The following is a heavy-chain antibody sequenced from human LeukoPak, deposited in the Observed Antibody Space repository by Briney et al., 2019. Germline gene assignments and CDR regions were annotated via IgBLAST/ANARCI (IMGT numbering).Heavy chain of an antibody. CDR3: ARVEVTSVTAPAPYYYYGMDV. D-gene: IGHD2-21*02. Sequence: GRSLRLSCAASGFTFSSYAMHWVRQPPGKGLEWVAVISYDGSNKYYADSVKGRFTISRDNSKNTLYLQMNSLRAEDTAVYYCARVEVTSVTAPAPYYYYGMDVWGQGTTVTVSS. CDR1: GFTFSSYA. J-gene: IGHJ6*02. CDR2: ISYDGSNK. V-gene: IGHV3-30-3*01.